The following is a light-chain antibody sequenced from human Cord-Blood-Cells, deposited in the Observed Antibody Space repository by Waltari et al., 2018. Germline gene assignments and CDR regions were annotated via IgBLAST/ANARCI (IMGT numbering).Light chain of an antibody. CDR1: SSDVGGYNY. Sequence: QSALTQPRPVSGSPGQSVTISCTGTSSDVGGYNYVSCYQQHPGKAPKLMIYDVSKRPSGVPDRFSGSKSGNTASLTISGLQAEDEADYYCCSYAGSYTLFGGGTKLTVL. V-gene: IGLV2-11*01. CDR3: CSYAGSYTL. J-gene: IGLJ2*01. CDR2: DVS.